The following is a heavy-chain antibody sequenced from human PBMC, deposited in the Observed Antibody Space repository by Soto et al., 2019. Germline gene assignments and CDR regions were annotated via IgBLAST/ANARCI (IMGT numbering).Heavy chain of an antibody. CDR2: ISGSGGST. J-gene: IGHJ3*02. CDR3: AKSYYYDSSGSQDAFDI. Sequence: PGGSLSLSCAASGFTFSSYAMSWVRQAPGKGLEWVSAISGSGGSTYYADSVKGRFTISRDNSKNTLYLQMNSLRAEDTAVYYCAKSYYYDSSGSQDAFDIWGQGTMVTVSS. CDR1: GFTFSSYA. V-gene: IGHV3-23*01. D-gene: IGHD3-22*01.